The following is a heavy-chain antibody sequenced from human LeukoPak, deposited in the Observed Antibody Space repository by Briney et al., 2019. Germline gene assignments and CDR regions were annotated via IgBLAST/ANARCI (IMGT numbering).Heavy chain of an antibody. CDR2: INPSGGST. CDR1: GYTFTSYY. CDR3: ARVLCSSTNTDHYYYGMDV. Sequence: ASVKVSCKASGYTFTSYYMHWVRQAPGQGLEWMGIINPSGGSTSYAQKFQGRVTMTRDTSTSTVYMELSSLRSEDTAVYYCARVLCSSTNTDHYYYGMDVWGQGTTVTVSS. J-gene: IGHJ6*02. V-gene: IGHV1-46*01. D-gene: IGHD2-2*01.